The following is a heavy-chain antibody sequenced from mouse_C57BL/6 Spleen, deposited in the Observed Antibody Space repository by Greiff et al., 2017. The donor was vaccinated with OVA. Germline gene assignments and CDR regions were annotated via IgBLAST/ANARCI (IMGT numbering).Heavy chain of an antibody. Sequence: LEESGAELVKPGASVKISCKASGYAFSSYWMNWVKQRPGKGLEWIGQIYPGDGDTNYNGKFKGKATLTADKSSSTAYMQLSSLTSEDSAVYFCARDCGRECDYWGQGTTLTVSS. CDR3: ARDCGRECDY. V-gene: IGHV1-80*01. J-gene: IGHJ2*01. CDR1: GYAFSSYW. CDR2: IYPGDGDT.